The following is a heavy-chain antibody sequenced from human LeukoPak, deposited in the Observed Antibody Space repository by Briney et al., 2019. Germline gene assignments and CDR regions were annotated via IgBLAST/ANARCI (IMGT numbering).Heavy chain of an antibody. D-gene: IGHD6-6*01. CDR2: MNPNSGNT. CDR1: GYRLSEFS. V-gene: IGHV1-8*01. CDR3: ARDDSSSSDFDY. J-gene: IGHJ4*02. Sequence: GASVKVSCRVPGYRLSEFSIHWVRQATGQGLEWMGWMNPNSGNTGYAQKFQGRVTMTRDTSTSTVYMELSSLRSEDTAVYYCARDDSSSSDFDYWGQGTLVTVSS.